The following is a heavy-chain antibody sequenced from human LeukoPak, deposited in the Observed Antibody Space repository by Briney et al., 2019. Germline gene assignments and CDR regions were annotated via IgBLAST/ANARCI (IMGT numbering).Heavy chain of an antibody. CDR3: AGRLWRRDGYNLSAFDI. V-gene: IGHV4-59*01. CDR1: GGSISSYY. CDR2: IYYSGST. Sequence: SETPSLTCTVSGGSISSYYWNWIRQPPGKGLEWIGYIYYSGSTNCNPSLKSRVTISVDTSKNQFSLKLSSVTAADTAVYYCAGRLWRRDGYNLSAFDIWGQGTMVTVSS. J-gene: IGHJ3*02. D-gene: IGHD5-24*01.